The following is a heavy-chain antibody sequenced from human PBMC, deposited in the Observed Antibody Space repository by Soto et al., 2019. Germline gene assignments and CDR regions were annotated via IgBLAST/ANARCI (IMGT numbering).Heavy chain of an antibody. CDR2: MNPNSGNT. CDR3: ARAGKSTVTTGIPEFKYYYYMDV. D-gene: IGHD4-17*01. CDR1: GYTFTSYD. V-gene: IGHV1-8*01. Sequence: ASVKVSCKASGYTFTSYDINWVRQATGQGLEWMGWMNPNSGNTGYAQKFQGRVTMTRNTSISTAYMELSSLRSEDTAVYYCARAGKSTVTTGIPEFKYYYYMDVWGKGTTVTVSS. J-gene: IGHJ6*03.